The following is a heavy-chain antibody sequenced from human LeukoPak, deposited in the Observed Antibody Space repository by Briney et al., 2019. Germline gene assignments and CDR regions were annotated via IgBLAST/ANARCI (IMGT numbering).Heavy chain of an antibody. CDR1: GYTFTSYD. J-gene: IGHJ6*03. CDR3: ARGRDCSSTSCYLGLGADYYYMDV. Sequence: ASVKVSCKASGYTFTSYDINWVRQATGQGLEWMRWMNPNSGNTGYAQKFQGRVTITRNTSISTAYMELSSLRSEDTAVYYCARGRDCSSTSCYLGLGADYYYMDVWGKGTTVTVSS. CDR2: MNPNSGNT. V-gene: IGHV1-8*03. D-gene: IGHD2-2*01.